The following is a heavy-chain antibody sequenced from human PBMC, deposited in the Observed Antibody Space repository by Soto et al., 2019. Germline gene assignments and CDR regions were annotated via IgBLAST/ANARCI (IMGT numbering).Heavy chain of an antibody. J-gene: IGHJ1*01. V-gene: IGHV3-21*01. CDR2: ISGRSSHI. CDR3: ATTGWRVSEY. CDR1: GLTYNNYT. Sequence: GGSLRLSCVASGLTYNNYTMNWVRQAPGKGLEWVASISGRSSHIYYADSLRGRFTISRDNTKKSLYLKMNNLRAEDTAVYYGATTGWRVSEYWGQGTLVTVSS.